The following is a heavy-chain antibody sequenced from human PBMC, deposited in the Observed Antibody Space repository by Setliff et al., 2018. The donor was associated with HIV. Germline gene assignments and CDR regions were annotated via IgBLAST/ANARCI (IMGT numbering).Heavy chain of an antibody. CDR3: ARQLSNSLES. Sequence: GASVKVSCKASGYTVNTYALHWVRQAPGQGLEWMGWINVGNGNTKYSQKFQGRVTMTRDTSINAAYMEFSSLRSDDTAVYYCARQLSNSLESWGQGTLVTVSS. V-gene: IGHV1-3*01. J-gene: IGHJ4*02. D-gene: IGHD1-1*01. CDR1: GYTVNTYA. CDR2: INVGNGNT.